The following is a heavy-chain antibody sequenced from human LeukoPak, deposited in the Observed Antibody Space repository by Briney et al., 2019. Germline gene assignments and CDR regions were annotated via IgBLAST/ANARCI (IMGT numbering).Heavy chain of an antibody. Sequence: PSETLSLTCAVSGYSISSGYYWGWIRQPPGKGLEWIGSIYHSGSTYYNPSLKSRVTISVDTSKNQFSLKLSSVTAADTAVYYCARDGGLVKDSSLDPWGQGTLVTVSS. CDR2: IYHSGST. CDR3: ARDGGLVKDSSLDP. CDR1: GYSISSGYY. V-gene: IGHV4-38-2*02. D-gene: IGHD3-22*01. J-gene: IGHJ5*02.